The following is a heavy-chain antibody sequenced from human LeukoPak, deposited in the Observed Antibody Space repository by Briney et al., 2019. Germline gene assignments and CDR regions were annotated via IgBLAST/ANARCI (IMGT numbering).Heavy chain of an antibody. J-gene: IGHJ6*02. D-gene: IGHD3-10*01. CDR2: ITGSGGRT. CDR1: GFTYSSYD. Sequence: GGSLRLSCAASGFTYSSYDMNWVRQAPGKGLEWVSTITGSGGRTYYADSVTGRFTISRDNSKSTLYLQMNSLRAEDTAVYYCAKDNTVIRGIIYYGMDVWGQGTTVTVSS. CDR3: AKDNTVIRGIIYYGMDV. V-gene: IGHV3-23*01.